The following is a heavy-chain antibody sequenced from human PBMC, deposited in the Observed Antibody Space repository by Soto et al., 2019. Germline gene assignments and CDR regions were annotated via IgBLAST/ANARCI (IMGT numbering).Heavy chain of an antibody. D-gene: IGHD3-3*01. CDR1: GFNFSSYG. CDR2: ISYDGSKK. J-gene: IGHJ6*02. CDR3: AKGYDFWSGYYVYGMDV. V-gene: IGHV3-30*18. Sequence: PGGSLRLSCAASGFNFSSYGMHWVRQAPGKGLEWVAVISYDGSKKYYADSVKGRFTISRDNSKNTLYLQMNSLRTEDTAVYYCAKGYDFWSGYYVYGMDVWGQGTTVTVSS.